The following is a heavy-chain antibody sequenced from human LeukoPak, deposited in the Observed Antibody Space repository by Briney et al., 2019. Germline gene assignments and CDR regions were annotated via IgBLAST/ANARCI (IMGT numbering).Heavy chain of an antibody. CDR3: ARDLGIAASWGY. CDR2: IYHSGST. J-gene: IGHJ4*02. Sequence: SQTLSLTCTVSGGSISSGGYYWSWIRQPPGKGLEWIGYIYHSGSTYYNPSLKSRVTISVDRSKNQFSLKLSSVTAADTAVYYCARDLGIAASWGYWGQGTLVTVSS. D-gene: IGHD6-13*01. CDR1: GGSISSGGYY. V-gene: IGHV4-30-2*01.